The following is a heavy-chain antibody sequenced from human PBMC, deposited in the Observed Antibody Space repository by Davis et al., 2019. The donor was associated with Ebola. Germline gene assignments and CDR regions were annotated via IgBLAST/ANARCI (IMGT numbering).Heavy chain of an antibody. V-gene: IGHV3-11*06. J-gene: IGHJ4*02. Sequence: GESLKISCAASGFTFSDYYMSWIRQAPGKGLEWVSYISSSSSYTNYADSVKGRFTISRDNAKNSLYLQMNSLRAEDTAVYYCAKERSGWFVDYFDYWGQGTLVTVSS. CDR2: ISSSSSYT. CDR3: AKERSGWFVDYFDY. CDR1: GFTFSDYY. D-gene: IGHD6-19*01.